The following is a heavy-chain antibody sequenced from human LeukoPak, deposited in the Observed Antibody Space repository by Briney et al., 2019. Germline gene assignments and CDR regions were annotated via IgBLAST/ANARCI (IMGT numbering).Heavy chain of an antibody. CDR3: ARGGMVRGVIHDY. Sequence: ETLSLTCAVYGGSFSGYYWSWIRQPPGKGLEWIGEINHSGSTDYNPSLKSRVTISVDTSKNQFSLKLSSVTAAETAVYYCARGGMVRGVIHDYWGQGTLVTVSS. J-gene: IGHJ4*02. V-gene: IGHV4-34*01. CDR2: INHSGST. CDR1: GGSFSGYY. D-gene: IGHD3-10*01.